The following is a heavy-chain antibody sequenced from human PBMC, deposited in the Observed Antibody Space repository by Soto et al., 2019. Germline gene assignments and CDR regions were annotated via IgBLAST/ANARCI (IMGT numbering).Heavy chain of an antibody. J-gene: IGHJ6*02. CDR3: ARDGGGAPDYSYYYGMDV. D-gene: IGHD3-16*01. CDR2: INPSGGST. Sequence: ASVKVSCKASGYTFTSYYMHWVRQAPGQGLEWMGIINPSGGSTSYAQKFQGRVTMTRDTSTSTVYMELSSLRSEDTAVYYCARDGGGAPDYSYYYGMDVWGQGTTATVSS. CDR1: GYTFTSYY. V-gene: IGHV1-46*01.